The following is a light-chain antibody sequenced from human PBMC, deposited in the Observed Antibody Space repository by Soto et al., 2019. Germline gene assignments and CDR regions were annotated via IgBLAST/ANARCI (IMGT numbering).Light chain of an antibody. Sequence: IQMTQSPSSLSASVGDRVTISCRASQSISNYLNWYQQKPGKAPNLLIYAASTLHNGVPSRFSGSGSGTDFTLTISILQPEDFATYYCQQSYNTPRTFCQGTKVEIK. CDR3: QQSYNTPRT. J-gene: IGKJ1*01. CDR1: QSISNY. V-gene: IGKV1-39*01. CDR2: AAS.